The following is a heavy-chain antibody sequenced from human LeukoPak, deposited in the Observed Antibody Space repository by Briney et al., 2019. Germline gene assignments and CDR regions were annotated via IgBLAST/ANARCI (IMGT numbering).Heavy chain of an antibody. V-gene: IGHV3-53*01. Sequence: GGSLRLSCVASGFTVSTNYMTWVRQSPGKGLEWVSVIYNNDRTYYADSVKGRFTISRDNSENTLYLQMNSLRAEDTAVYYCARRIAAAGRTFDYWGQGTLVTVSS. J-gene: IGHJ4*02. CDR3: ARRIAAAGRTFDY. CDR2: IYNNDRT. D-gene: IGHD6-25*01. CDR1: GFTVSTNY.